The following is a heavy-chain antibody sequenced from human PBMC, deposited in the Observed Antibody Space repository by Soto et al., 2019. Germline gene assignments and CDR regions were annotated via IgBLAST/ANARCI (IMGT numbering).Heavy chain of an antibody. Sequence: ASVKVSCKASGCTFTSYGISWVRQAPGQGLEWMGWISAYNGSTDYPQKLQGRVTMTTDTSTSTAYMELRSLRSDDTAVYYCAREGYCISTSCYASALDYWGQGTLVTVSS. J-gene: IGHJ4*02. V-gene: IGHV1-18*01. CDR3: AREGYCISTSCYASALDY. CDR2: ISAYNGST. CDR1: GCTFTSYG. D-gene: IGHD2-2*01.